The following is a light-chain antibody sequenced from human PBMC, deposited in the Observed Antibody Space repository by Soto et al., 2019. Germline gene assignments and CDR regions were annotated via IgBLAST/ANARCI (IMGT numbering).Light chain of an antibody. J-gene: IGKJ1*01. CDR1: QSINTF. Sequence: DIQVTQSPSSLSASVGDRVTITCRASQSINTFLNWYQQRPGKAPNLLIYGASNLQSGVPSRFSGSGSGTDFTLTISSLQPEDHATYYCQQSYSLPRTFGQGTKVDIK. CDR2: GAS. CDR3: QQSYSLPRT. V-gene: IGKV1-39*01.